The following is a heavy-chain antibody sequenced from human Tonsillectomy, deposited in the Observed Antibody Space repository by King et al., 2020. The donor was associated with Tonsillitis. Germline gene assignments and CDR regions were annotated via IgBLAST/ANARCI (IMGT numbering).Heavy chain of an antibody. CDR1: GFTFSNYA. Sequence: LVESGGGLVQPGGSLRLSCAASGFTFSNYAMSWVRQAPGKGVEWGSTIRGSGSKTYYADSGKGRFTISRDNSKNPQYLQMNSLRAEDTAVYYCAKGGEAVAVWFDPWGQGTLVTVSS. V-gene: IGHV3-23*04. J-gene: IGHJ5*02. CDR3: AKGGEAVAVWFDP. CDR2: IRGSGSKT. D-gene: IGHD6-19*01.